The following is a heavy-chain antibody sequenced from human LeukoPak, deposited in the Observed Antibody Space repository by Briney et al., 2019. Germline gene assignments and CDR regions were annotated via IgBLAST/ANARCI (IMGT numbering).Heavy chain of an antibody. CDR3: ARSGVVDLDY. Sequence: TSETLSLTCTVSGGSISSYYWSWIRQPPGKGLEWIGYIYYSGGTNYNPSLKSRVTISVETSKNQFSLKLSSVTAADTAVYYCARSGVVDLDYWGQGTLVTVSS. CDR2: IYYSGGT. CDR1: GGSISSYY. V-gene: IGHV4-59*08. D-gene: IGHD3-22*01. J-gene: IGHJ4*02.